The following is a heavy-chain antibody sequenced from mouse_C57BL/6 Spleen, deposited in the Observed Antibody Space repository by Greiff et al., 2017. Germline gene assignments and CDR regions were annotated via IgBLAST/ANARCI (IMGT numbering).Heavy chain of an antibody. V-gene: IGHV1-61*01. D-gene: IGHD2-14*01. CDR1: GYTFTSYW. Sequence: QVQLQQPGAELVRPGSSVKLSCKASGYTFTSYWMDWVKQRPGQGLEWIGNIYPSDSETHYNQKFKDKATLTVDKSSSTAYMQLSSLTSEDSAVYYGARSRGNYFDYWGQGTTLTVSS. J-gene: IGHJ2*01. CDR2: IYPSDSET. CDR3: ARSRGNYFDY.